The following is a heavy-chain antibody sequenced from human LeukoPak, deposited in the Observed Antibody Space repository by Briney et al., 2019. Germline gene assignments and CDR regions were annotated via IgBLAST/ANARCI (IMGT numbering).Heavy chain of an antibody. Sequence: PGGSLRLSCAVSGFTFSSYWMHWVRQAPGKGLVWVSRINSDGSITSYADSVKGRFTISRDNAKNTLYLQMNSLRAEDTAMYYCARGGSSWYYFDYWGQGTLVTVSS. D-gene: IGHD6-13*01. V-gene: IGHV3-74*01. CDR3: ARGGSSWYYFDY. CDR2: INSDGSIT. J-gene: IGHJ4*02. CDR1: GFTFSSYW.